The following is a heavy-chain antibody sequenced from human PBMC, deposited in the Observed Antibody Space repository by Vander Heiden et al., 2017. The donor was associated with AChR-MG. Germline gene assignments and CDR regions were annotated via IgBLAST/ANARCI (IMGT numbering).Heavy chain of an antibody. Sequence: EVQLVQSGAEVKKPGASLKTCCKGSGYSFTSYWIGWVGQMPGKGLEWMGIIYPGDSDTRYSPSFQGQVTSSANKSISTAYLQWSSLKASDTAMYYCARQSLPSELDYWGQGTLVTASS. D-gene: IGHD1-26*01. CDR2: IYPGDSDT. CDR3: ARQSLPSELDY. J-gene: IGHJ4*02. CDR1: GYSFTSYW. V-gene: IGHV5-51*01.